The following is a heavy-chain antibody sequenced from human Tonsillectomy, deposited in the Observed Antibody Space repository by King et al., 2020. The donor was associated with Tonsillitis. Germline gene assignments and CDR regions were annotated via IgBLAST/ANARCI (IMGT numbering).Heavy chain of an antibody. V-gene: IGHV3-73*01. D-gene: IGHD2-15*01. J-gene: IGHJ5*02. Sequence: VQLVESGGDFVQSGGSLKLSCAASGFTFSGSTVHWVLQAFGKGLESVAHINSKVHNYATAYDASVKGRFTISREDSKNTAYLQMNSLKPEDTAIYYCTRHVEGIVRGFDPWGQGTLVTVSS. CDR2: INSKVHNYAT. CDR1: GFTFSGST. CDR3: TRHVEGIVRGFDP.